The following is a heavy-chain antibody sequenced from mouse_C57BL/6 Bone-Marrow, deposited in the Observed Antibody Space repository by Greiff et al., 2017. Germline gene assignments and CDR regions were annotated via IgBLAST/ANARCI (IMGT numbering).Heavy chain of an antibody. D-gene: IGHD1-1*01. J-gene: IGHJ2*01. Sequence: QVQLQQPGAELARPGASVKMSCKASGYTFTSYTMHWVKQRPGQGLEWIGYINPSSGYTKYNQKFKDKATLTADKSSSTAYMQLSSLTSKDSAVYYCARNYGSSYYFDYWGQGTTLTVSS. CDR2: INPSSGYT. CDR3: ARNYGSSYYFDY. CDR1: GYTFTSYT. V-gene: IGHV1-4*01.